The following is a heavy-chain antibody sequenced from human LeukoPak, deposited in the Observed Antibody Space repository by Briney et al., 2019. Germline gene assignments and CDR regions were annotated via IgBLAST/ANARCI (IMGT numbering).Heavy chain of an antibody. V-gene: IGHV4-38-2*02. D-gene: IGHD3-10*01. CDR1: GYSISSGYY. J-gene: IGHJ6*03. CDR2: IYHSGST. CDR3: ARGNSYGSGYYYMDV. Sequence: SETLSLTCTVSGYSISSGYYWGWIRQPPGKGLEWIGSIYHSGSTNYNPSLKSRVTISVDTSKNQFSLKLSSVTAADTAVYYCARGNSYGSGYYYMDVWGKGTTVTISS.